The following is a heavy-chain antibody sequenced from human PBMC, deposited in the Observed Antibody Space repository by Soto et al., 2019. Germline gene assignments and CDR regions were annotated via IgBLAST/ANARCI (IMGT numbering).Heavy chain of an antibody. CDR2: IYYSGST. CDR3: ARRRCISTSCYDNHAFDI. J-gene: IGHJ3*02. D-gene: IGHD2-2*01. CDR1: GGSISSSSYY. Sequence: QLQLQESGPGLVKPSETLSLTCTVSGGSISSSSYYWGWIRQPPGKGLEWIGSIYYSGSTYYNPSLKSRVTISVDTSKNQFSLKLSSVTAADTAVYYCARRRCISTSCYDNHAFDIWGQGTMVTVSS. V-gene: IGHV4-39*01.